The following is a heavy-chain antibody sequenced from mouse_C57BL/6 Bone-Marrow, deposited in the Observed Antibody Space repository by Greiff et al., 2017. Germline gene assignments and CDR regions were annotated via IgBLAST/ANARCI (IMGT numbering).Heavy chain of an antibody. Sequence: VQLQQPGAELVRPGSSVKLSCKASGYTFTSYWMHWVKQRPIQGLEWIGNIDPSDSETHYNQKFKDKATLTVDKSSSTAYMQRSSLTSEDSAVYFCARSHYYGSSGWYFDVWGTGTTVTVSS. CDR3: ARSHYYGSSGWYFDV. CDR1: GYTFTSYW. CDR2: IDPSDSET. V-gene: IGHV1-52*01. J-gene: IGHJ1*03. D-gene: IGHD1-1*01.